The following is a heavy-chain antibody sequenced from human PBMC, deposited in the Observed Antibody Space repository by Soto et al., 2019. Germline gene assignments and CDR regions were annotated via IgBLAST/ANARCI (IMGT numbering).Heavy chain of an antibody. CDR1: GFTFSDYY. CDR2: ISGGSSFS. J-gene: IGHJ4*02. Sequence: QVQLVESGGGLVRPGESLRLSCAASGFTFSDYYMNWIRQAPGKGLEWVSYISGGSSFSDYADSVKGRFTISRDNAKNSLYLQMNSLTAEDTAVYYCARNLKAGDSSGYLGYWGQGTRVTVSS. CDR3: ARNLKAGDSSGYLGY. D-gene: IGHD3-22*01. V-gene: IGHV3-11*06.